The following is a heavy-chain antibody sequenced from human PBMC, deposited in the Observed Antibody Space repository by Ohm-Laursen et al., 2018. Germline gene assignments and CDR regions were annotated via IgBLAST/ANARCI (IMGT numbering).Heavy chain of an antibody. Sequence: SLRLSCAASGFTFTNYAMTWVRQAPGKGLEWVSGISGSGTNTYYEDSVKGRFTISRDNAKNTLYVQMNSLRAEDTAVYYCARRSGRARPVVDFDYWGQGTLVTVSS. CDR3: ARRSGRARPVVDFDY. D-gene: IGHD2-15*01. CDR2: ISGSGTNT. V-gene: IGHV3-23*01. J-gene: IGHJ4*02. CDR1: GFTFTNYA.